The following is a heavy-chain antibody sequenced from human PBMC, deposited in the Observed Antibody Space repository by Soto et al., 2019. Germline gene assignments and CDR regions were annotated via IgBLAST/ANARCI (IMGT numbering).Heavy chain of an antibody. V-gene: IGHV1-69*13. D-gene: IGHD6-13*01. Sequence: ASVKVSCKASGGTFSSYAISWVRQAPGQGLEWMGGIIPIFGTANYAQKFQGRVTITADESTSTAYMELSSRRSEDTAVYYCARSGIAAPWVYYYYYYGMDVWGQGTTVTVSS. J-gene: IGHJ6*02. CDR1: GGTFSSYA. CDR2: IIPIFGTA. CDR3: ARSGIAAPWVYYYYYYGMDV.